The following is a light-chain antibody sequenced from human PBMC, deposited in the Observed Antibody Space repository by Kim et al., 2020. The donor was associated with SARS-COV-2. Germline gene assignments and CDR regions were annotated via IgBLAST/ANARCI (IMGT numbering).Light chain of an antibody. V-gene: IGKV1-39*01. Sequence: DIQMTQSPSSLSASVGARVTITCRASQSISTYLNWYQQKPGKAPKHLIYGATNLPSRVPSRFSGGGSGTDFTLTISTLQPEDFGTYYCQRGYSTFGQGTKLEI. CDR1: QSISTY. J-gene: IGKJ2*01. CDR2: GAT. CDR3: QRGYST.